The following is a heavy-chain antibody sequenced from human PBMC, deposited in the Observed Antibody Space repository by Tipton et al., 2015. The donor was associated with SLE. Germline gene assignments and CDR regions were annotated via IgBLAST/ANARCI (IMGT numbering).Heavy chain of an antibody. Sequence: TLSLTCTVSGGSISSSSYYWGWIRQHPGKGLEWIGYIYYSGSTYYNPSLKSRVTISVDTSKNQFSLKLSSVTAADTAVYYCARTGGVVGATDYWGQGTLVTVSS. CDR2: IYYSGST. CDR1: GGSISSSSYY. CDR3: ARTGGVVGATDY. D-gene: IGHD1-26*01. J-gene: IGHJ4*02. V-gene: IGHV4-31*03.